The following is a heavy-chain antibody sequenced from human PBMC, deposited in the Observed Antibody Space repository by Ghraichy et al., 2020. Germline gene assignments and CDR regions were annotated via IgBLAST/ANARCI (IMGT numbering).Heavy chain of an antibody. V-gene: IGHV4-59*01. D-gene: IGHD1-26*01. CDR2: IYYSGST. CDR1: GGSISSYY. J-gene: IGHJ4*02. CDR3: ARFHNGGVGAYFDY. Sequence: SETLSLTCTVSGGSISSYYWSWIRQPPGKGLEWIGYIYYSGSTNYNPSLKSRVTISVDTSKNQFSLKLSSVTAADTAVYYCARFHNGGVGAYFDYWGQGTLVTVSS.